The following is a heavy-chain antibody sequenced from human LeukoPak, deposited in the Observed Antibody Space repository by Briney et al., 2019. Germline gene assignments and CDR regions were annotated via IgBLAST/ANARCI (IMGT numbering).Heavy chain of an antibody. D-gene: IGHD3-10*01. V-gene: IGHV1-2*02. J-gene: IGHJ4*02. CDR2: INPNSGGT. Sequence: GASVKVSCKASGYTFTGYYMHRVRQAPGQGLEWMGWINPNSGGTNYAQKFQGRVTMTRGTSISTAYMELSRLRSDDTAVYYCARDISGFGELPLYYFDYWGQGTLVTVSS. CDR3: ARDISGFGELPLYYFDY. CDR1: GYTFTGYY.